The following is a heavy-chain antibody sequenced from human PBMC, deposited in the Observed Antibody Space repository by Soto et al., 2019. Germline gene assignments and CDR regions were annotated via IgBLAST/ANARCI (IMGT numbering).Heavy chain of an antibody. CDR2: IHSDGTST. Sequence: EVQLVESGGGLVQPGGALRLSCAASVFTFDYYWMHWVRQAPGKGLVWVSRIHSDGTSTTYADSVKGRFTISRDNAKNTMSLQMNSLRAEDTAVYYCARGDRGAFDLWGQGTVVTVSS. V-gene: IGHV3-74*01. CDR1: VFTFDYYW. D-gene: IGHD1-26*01. CDR3: ARGDRGAFDL. J-gene: IGHJ3*01.